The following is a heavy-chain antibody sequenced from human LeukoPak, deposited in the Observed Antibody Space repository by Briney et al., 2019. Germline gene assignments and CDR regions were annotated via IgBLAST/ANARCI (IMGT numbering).Heavy chain of an antibody. J-gene: IGHJ4*02. V-gene: IGHV3-13*04. Sequence: PGGSLRLSCAASGFTFRNYDMHWVRQAAGKGLEWVSAIGTGGDTHYLDSVKGRFTISRHDAKNSLFLQMSNLRVEDTAMYYCGRIGAPAHCGTDCYSGDYWGQGTLVTVSS. CDR1: GFTFRNYD. CDR3: GRIGAPAHCGTDCYSGDY. CDR2: IGTGGDT. D-gene: IGHD2-21*02.